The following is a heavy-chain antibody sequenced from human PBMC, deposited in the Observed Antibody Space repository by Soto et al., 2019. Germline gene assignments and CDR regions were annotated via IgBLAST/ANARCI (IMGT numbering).Heavy chain of an antibody. CDR1: GLTFINAW. CDR3: TTTVIYSGYDWVFDY. CDR2: IKSKTDGGTT. V-gene: IGHV3-15*01. D-gene: IGHD5-12*01. J-gene: IGHJ4*02. Sequence: GGSLGLSCAACGLTFINAWMNWVRQAPGKGLEWVGRIKSKTDGGTTDYAAPVKGRFTISRDDSKNTLYLQMNSLKTEDTAVYYCTTTVIYSGYDWVFDYWGQGTLVTVSS.